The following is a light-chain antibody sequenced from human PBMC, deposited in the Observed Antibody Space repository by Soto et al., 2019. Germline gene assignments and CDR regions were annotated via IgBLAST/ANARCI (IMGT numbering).Light chain of an antibody. J-gene: IGKJ2*01. Sequence: EIVMTQSPATLSVSPGERATLSCKASQSVSSNLAWYQQKPGQAPRLLIYGASTRATGIPARCSGSGSGTEFTLTISSLQSEDFAVYYCQQYNNWYTFGQGTELEIK. CDR1: QSVSSN. V-gene: IGKV3-15*01. CDR3: QQYNNWYT. CDR2: GAS.